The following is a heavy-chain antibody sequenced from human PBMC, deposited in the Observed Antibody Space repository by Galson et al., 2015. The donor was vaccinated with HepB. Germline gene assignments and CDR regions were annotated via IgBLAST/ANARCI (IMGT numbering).Heavy chain of an antibody. CDR3: ARDAYGIGLGGFDY. CDR1: GFTVRSNY. Sequence: SLRLSCAASGFTVRSNYMSWVRQAPGKGLEWVSVLYNTDTTHYADSVKGRFTISRDNSKNIVYLQMNSLRAEDTAVYYCARDAYGIGLGGFDYWGQGTLVTVSS. J-gene: IGHJ4*02. V-gene: IGHV3-66*01. CDR2: LYNTDTT. D-gene: IGHD3-16*01.